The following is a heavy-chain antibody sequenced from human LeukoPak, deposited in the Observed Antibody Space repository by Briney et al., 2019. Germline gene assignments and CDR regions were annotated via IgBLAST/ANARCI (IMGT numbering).Heavy chain of an antibody. CDR1: GYTFTSYY. CDR2: INPSGGST. V-gene: IGHV1-46*01. CDR3: ARDPSPTVTTFWFDP. Sequence: ASVKASCKASGYTFTSYYMHWVRQAPGQGLEWMGIINPSGGSTSYAQKFQGRVTMTRDTSTSTVYMELSSLRSEDTAVYYCARDPSPTVTTFWFDPWGQGTLVTVSS. J-gene: IGHJ5*02. D-gene: IGHD4-17*01.